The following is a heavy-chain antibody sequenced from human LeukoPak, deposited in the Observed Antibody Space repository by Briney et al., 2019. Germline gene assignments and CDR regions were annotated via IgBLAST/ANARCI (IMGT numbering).Heavy chain of an antibody. CDR2: ITSSGAAT. CDR1: GFTFSSYA. D-gene: IGHD3-22*01. V-gene: IGHV3-23*01. Sequence: PGGSLRLSXAASGFTFSSYAMSWVRQAPGKGLEWVSSITSSGAATYYADSVKGRFTISRDNSDNTLYLQKNSLRAEDTAVYYCAKDRPNYYGSNGHYYKLNGDCWGQGTLVTVSS. CDR3: AKDRPNYYGSNGHYYKLNGDC. J-gene: IGHJ4*02.